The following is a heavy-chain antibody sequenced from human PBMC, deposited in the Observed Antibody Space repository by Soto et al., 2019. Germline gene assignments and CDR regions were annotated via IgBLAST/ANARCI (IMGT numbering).Heavy chain of an antibody. CDR3: ARDHRWGYEYGDYGDS. CDR2: MHRNGNST. Sequence: EVQLVESGGGVVRPGGSLRLASVVSGFSLEEYGMSWVRQAPGKGPEWVSGMHRNGNSTGYADAVKGRFTISRDDAKNSLYLQMSSLRAEDTAFYYCARDHRWGYEYGDYGDSWGHGTLVTVSS. V-gene: IGHV3-20*04. CDR1: GFSLEEYG. J-gene: IGHJ5*01. D-gene: IGHD4-17*01.